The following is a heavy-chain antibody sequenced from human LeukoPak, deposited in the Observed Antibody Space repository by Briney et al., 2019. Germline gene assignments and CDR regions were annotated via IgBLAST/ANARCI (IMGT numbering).Heavy chain of an antibody. CDR2: INGGGGST. CDR1: GFTFSSYA. CDR3: VKDGRRSPPC. J-gene: IGHJ4*02. V-gene: IGHV3-23*01. Sequence: GGSLRLSCAASGFTFSSYAMSWVRQAPGKGLEWVSGINGGGGSTFYAESVTGRFTISRDNSKNTLFLQMNTLRAEDTAVYYCVKDGRRSPPCWGQGTLVTVSS. D-gene: IGHD2-15*01.